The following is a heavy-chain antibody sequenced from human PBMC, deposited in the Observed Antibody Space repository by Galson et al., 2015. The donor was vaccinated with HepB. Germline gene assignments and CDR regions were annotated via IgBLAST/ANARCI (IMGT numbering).Heavy chain of an antibody. D-gene: IGHD3-22*01. CDR3: ARTPGYYDSSGYDY. J-gene: IGHJ4*02. CDR2: IDRDDDK. Sequence: PALVKPTQTLTLTCTFSGFSLSTYGMSVSWIRQPPGKALEWLALIDRDDDKYYNTSLKTRVTISKDTSKNQVVLTITNMDPVDTATYYCARTPGYYDSSGYDYWGQGILVTVSS. CDR1: GFSLSTYGMS. V-gene: IGHV2-70*01.